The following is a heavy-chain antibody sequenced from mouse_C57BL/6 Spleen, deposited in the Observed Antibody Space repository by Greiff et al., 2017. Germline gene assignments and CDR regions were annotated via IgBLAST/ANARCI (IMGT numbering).Heavy chain of an antibody. CDR1: GFSLSTSNMG. Sequence: QVTLKVSGPGILQPSPTLSLTCSFSGFSLSTSNMGIGWIRQTSGQGLEWLVHIWWNDDKYYNPSLKSRLTISKDTSNNQVFLTSTSVDTADTATYYCAQIPPTPGGLAMEDWGQGPSVTVAS. J-gene: IGHJ4*01. V-gene: IGHV8-5*01. CDR3: AQIPPTPGGLAMED. CDR2: IWWNDDK.